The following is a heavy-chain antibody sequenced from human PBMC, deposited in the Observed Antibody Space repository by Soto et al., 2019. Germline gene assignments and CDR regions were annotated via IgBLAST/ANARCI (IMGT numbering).Heavy chain of an antibody. V-gene: IGHV4-34*01. Sequence: PSETVSLTCAVYVESLSAYYWTCIRQPPGKGLEWIGEINQSGSTNYNPSLKSRVTMSADTSKKHFSLKVTSVTAADTAVYYCARGKVNVPFLFTCLDVWRQGNTVP. CDR1: VESLSAYY. D-gene: IGHD3-3*01. CDR2: INQSGST. J-gene: IGHJ6*02. CDR3: ARGKVNVPFLFTCLDV.